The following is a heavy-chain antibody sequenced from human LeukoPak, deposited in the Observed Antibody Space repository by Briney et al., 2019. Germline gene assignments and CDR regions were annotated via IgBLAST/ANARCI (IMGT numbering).Heavy chain of an antibody. D-gene: IGHD3-3*01. CDR3: AKARYYDFWSGYYFDY. CDR1: GFTFDDYA. Sequence: GGSLRLSCAASGFTFDDYAMHWVRQAPGKGLEWVSGISWNSGSIGYADSVKGRFTISRDNSKNTLYLQMNSLRAEDTAVYYCAKARYYDFWSGYYFDYWGQGTLVTVSS. V-gene: IGHV3-9*01. CDR2: ISWNSGSI. J-gene: IGHJ4*02.